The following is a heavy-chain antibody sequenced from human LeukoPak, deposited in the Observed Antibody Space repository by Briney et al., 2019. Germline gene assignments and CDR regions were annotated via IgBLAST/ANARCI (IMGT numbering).Heavy chain of an antibody. CDR1: GYTFTGYY. J-gene: IGHJ4*02. V-gene: IGHV1-2*02. CDR2: INPNSGGT. CDR3: ARGLITMVRGVIAFDY. D-gene: IGHD3-10*01. Sequence: ASVKVSCKASGYTFTGYYMHWVRQAPGQGLEWMGWINPNSGGTNYAQKFQGRVAMTRDTSISTAYMELSRLRSDDTAVYYCARGLITMVRGVIAFDYWGQGTLVTVSS.